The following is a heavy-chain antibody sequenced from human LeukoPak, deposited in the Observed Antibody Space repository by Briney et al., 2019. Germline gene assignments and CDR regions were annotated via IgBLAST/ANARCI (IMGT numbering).Heavy chain of an antibody. J-gene: IGHJ3*02. D-gene: IGHD2-2*01. Sequence: GGSLRLSCAASGFTFSSYHINWVRQAPGKGLEWVSSISSNSDYIYYADSVKGRFTISRDNAKNSLYLQMNSLRAEDTAVYYCASPVVVPAAIDAFDIWGQGTMVTVSS. CDR1: GFTFSSYH. V-gene: IGHV3-21*01. CDR3: ASPVVVPAAIDAFDI. CDR2: ISSNSDYI.